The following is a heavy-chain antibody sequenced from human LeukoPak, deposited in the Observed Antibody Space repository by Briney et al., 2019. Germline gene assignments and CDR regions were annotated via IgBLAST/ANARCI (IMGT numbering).Heavy chain of an antibody. V-gene: IGHV1-2*02. J-gene: IGHJ4*02. CDR1: GSMYTGYF. CDR3: ARAGDGYNLD. Sequence: ASVKVSCKASGSMYTGYFLHWVRQAPGQELEWVGGINSNNGDTHYAQNFQGRVTMTRDTSISTAYMELSRLGSDDTAVYYCARAGDGYNLDWGQGTLVTVSS. D-gene: IGHD5-24*01. CDR2: INSNNGDT.